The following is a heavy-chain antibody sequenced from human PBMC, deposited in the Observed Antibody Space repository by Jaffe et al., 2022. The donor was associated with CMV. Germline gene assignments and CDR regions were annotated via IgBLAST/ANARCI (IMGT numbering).Heavy chain of an antibody. CDR1: GGSISSYY. CDR3: ARHSRWGSGSYYHFDY. J-gene: IGHJ4*02. V-gene: IGHV4-59*08. D-gene: IGHD3-10*01. Sequence: QVQLQESGPGLVKPSETLSLTCTVSGGSISSYYWSWIRQPPGKGLEWIGYIYYSGSTNYNPSLKSRVTISVDTSKNQFSLKLSSVTAADTAVYYCARHSRWGSGSYYHFDYWGQGTLVTVSS. CDR2: IYYSGST.